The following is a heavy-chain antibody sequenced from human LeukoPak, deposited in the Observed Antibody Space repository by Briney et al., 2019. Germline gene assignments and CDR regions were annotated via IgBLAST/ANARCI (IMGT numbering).Heavy chain of an antibody. CDR2: INSDGSST. D-gene: IGHD1-1*01. CDR3: ARDPWNSFYYGMDV. CDR1: GYTFSSYW. V-gene: IGHV3-74*01. J-gene: IGHJ6*02. Sequence: GGSLRLSCAASGYTFSSYWMHWVCQAPGKGLVWVSRINSDGSSTTYADSVKGRFTISRDNAKNTLYLQMNSLRAEDTAVYYCARDPWNSFYYGMDVWGHGTTVTVSS.